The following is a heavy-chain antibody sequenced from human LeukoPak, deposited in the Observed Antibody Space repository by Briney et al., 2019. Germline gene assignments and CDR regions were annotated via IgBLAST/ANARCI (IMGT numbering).Heavy chain of an antibody. CDR1: GFTSCGYG. V-gene: IGHV3-30*02. CDR2: IRSDGSNK. Sequence: GGSLRLSCAASGFTSCGYGMHGVRQAPGKGLKWGAFIRSDGSNKYYADSVKGRFTISRDNYKNTLYLQMNSMRAEDTAVYYCAKVPDLDYYLGAFDIWGQGTVVTVSS. CDR3: AKVPDLDYYLGAFDI. D-gene: IGHD3-10*01. J-gene: IGHJ3*02.